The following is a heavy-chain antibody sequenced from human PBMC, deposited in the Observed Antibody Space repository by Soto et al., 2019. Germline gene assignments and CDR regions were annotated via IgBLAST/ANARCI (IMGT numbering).Heavy chain of an antibody. CDR3: ARVRSGWGIDY. Sequence: LSLTCAVSGGSISSGGYSWSWIRQPPGKGLNYIGYIYHSGSTYYNPSLKSRVTISVDRSKNQFSLKLSSVTAADTAVYYCARVRSGWGIDYWGQGTLVTVSS. CDR1: GGSISSGGYS. V-gene: IGHV4-30-2*01. CDR2: IYHSGST. D-gene: IGHD6-19*01. J-gene: IGHJ4*02.